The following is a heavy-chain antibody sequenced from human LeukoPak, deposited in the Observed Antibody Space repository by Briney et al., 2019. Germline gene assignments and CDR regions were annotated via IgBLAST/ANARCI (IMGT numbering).Heavy chain of an antibody. J-gene: IGHJ4*02. D-gene: IGHD3-3*01. Sequence: PGGSLRLSCAASGFAVNSNYMSWVRQAPGKGLEWVSVIYSAGTTFYADSVKGRLSISRDNSKNTLYLRMDSLRAEDTAVYYCAGGVLPYYFDYWGQGTLVTVSA. CDR3: AGGVLPYYFDY. CDR2: IYSAGTT. CDR1: GFAVNSNY. V-gene: IGHV3-66*01.